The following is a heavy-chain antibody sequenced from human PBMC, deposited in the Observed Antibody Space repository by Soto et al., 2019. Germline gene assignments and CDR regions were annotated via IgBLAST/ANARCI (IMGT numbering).Heavy chain of an antibody. V-gene: IGHV1-69*06. J-gene: IGHJ3*02. CDR3: ARGVYGAGNYYTGPSAFDI. D-gene: IGHD3-10*01. CDR2: TIPVFNTA. Sequence: QVQLEQSGAEVKKPGSSVKISCKASAGTLSDHGVSWLRQAPGQGLEWVGGTIPVFNTAKYAPKFQGRVTTAAEKSPNLACRELGSMRSDDTAVYYGARGVYGAGNYYTGPSAFDIWGQGTLVIVSS. CDR1: AGTLSDHG.